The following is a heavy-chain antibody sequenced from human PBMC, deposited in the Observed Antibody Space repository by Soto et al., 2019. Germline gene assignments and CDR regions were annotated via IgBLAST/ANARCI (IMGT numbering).Heavy chain of an antibody. CDR2: IYSGGST. J-gene: IGHJ6*02. Sequence: GGSLRLSCAASGFTVSSNYMSWVRQAPGKGLEWVSVIYSGGSTYYADSVKGRFTISRDNSKNTLYLQMNSLRAEDTAVYYCARDRLWFGELNYYYGMDVWGQGTTGTVS. D-gene: IGHD3-10*01. CDR3: ARDRLWFGELNYYYGMDV. CDR1: GFTVSSNY. V-gene: IGHV3-53*01.